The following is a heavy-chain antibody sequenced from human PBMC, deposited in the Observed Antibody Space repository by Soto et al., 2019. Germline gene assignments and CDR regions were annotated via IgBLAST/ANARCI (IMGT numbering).Heavy chain of an antibody. CDR1: GFTFSRYG. J-gene: IGHJ5*01. CDR2: ISSSTSYV. D-gene: IGHD2-2*01. CDR3: ARDPSEGRVGNWFES. V-gene: IGHV3-21*01. Sequence: EVQLVESGGGLVKPGGSLRLSCAASGFTFSRYGMNWVRQAPGKGLEWVSSISSSTSYVYYADSVKGRFSVSRDNAKKILYLEMYALRTEDTAVHYCARDPSEGRVGNWFESWGQGTLVTVSS.